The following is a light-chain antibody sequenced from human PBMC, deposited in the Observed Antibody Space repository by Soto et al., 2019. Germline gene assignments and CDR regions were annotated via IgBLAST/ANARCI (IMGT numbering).Light chain of an antibody. CDR1: RNVGSK. V-gene: IGKV3D-15*01. CDR2: GAS. Sequence: EIVTTQSPATLSVSPGERSTLSCMASRNVGSKLAWYMQKPGQSPRLLISGASTRATGIPDRVSGSGSGTDFTLTISSLEPEDFAVYYCQQRSNWPPTFGQGTRLEIK. J-gene: IGKJ5*01. CDR3: QQRSNWPPT.